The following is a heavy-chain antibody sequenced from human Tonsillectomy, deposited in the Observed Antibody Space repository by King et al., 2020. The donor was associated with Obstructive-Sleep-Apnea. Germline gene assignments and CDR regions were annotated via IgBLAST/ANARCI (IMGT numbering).Heavy chain of an antibody. CDR1: GGSVSRGSDY. D-gene: IGHD6-13*01. V-gene: IGHV4-61*01. J-gene: IGHJ6*02. CDR3: AREFLYSSSWYGGDYYYGMDV. Sequence: QLQESGPGLVKPSETLSLTCTVSGGSVSRGSDYWSWIRQPPGKGLEWIGFIYYSGSTNYNPSLKSRVTISVDTAKNQFPLKLSSVTAADTAVYYCAREFLYSSSWYGGDYYYGMDVWGQGTTVTVSS. CDR2: IYYSGST.